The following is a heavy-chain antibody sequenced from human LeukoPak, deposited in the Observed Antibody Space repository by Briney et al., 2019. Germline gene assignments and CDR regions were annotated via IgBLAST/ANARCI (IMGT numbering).Heavy chain of an antibody. V-gene: IGHV1-2*02. Sequence: GASVKVSCKASGYTFTGYYIHWVRQAPGQGLAWMGWINPNSGGTNYAQKFQGRVTMTRDTSISTAYMELSRLRSDDTAVYYCARDRYSSGYVSAAFDIWGQGTMVTVSS. CDR2: INPNSGGT. CDR1: GYTFTGYY. CDR3: ARDRYSSGYVSAAFDI. J-gene: IGHJ3*02. D-gene: IGHD6-19*01.